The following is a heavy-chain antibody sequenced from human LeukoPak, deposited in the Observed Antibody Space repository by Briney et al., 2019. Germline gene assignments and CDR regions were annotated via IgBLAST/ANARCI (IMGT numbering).Heavy chain of an antibody. CDR1: GGSISSSSYY. V-gene: IGHV4-39*06. CDR3: ARYSSSRGVDY. D-gene: IGHD6-6*01. J-gene: IGHJ4*02. CDR2: IYYSGST. Sequence: SETLSLTCTVSGGSISSSSYYWGWIRQPPGKGLEWIGSIYYSGSTYYNPSLKSRVTISVDTSKNQFALKLSSVTAADTAVYYCARYSSSRGVDYWGQGTLVTVSS.